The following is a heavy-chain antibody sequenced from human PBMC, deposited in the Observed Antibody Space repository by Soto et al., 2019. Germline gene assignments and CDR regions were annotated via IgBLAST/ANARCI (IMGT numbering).Heavy chain of an antibody. CDR1: GYSFTTYW. V-gene: IGHV5-51*01. CDR2: FHPGESDT. D-gene: IGHD3-10*01. J-gene: IGHJ6*02. Sequence: PGESLKISCESHGYSFTTYWITWVRQKPGKGLEWMGSFHPGESDTRYSPSFQGQVTISADRSLTTAYLQWSSLQAADTATCYCARHEATYYNFYGMDVWGQGTTVTVSS. CDR3: ARHEATYYNFYGMDV.